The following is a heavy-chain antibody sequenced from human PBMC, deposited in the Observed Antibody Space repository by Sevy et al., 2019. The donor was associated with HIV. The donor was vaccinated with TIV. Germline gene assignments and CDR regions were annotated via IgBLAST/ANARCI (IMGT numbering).Heavy chain of an antibody. Sequence: SETVSLTCTVSGGSISSYYWSWIRQPAGKGLEWIGRIYTSGSTNYNPSLKSRVTMSVDTSKNQFSLKLSSATAADTAVYYCARGATYYYDSSGYYYDLYYFDYWGQGTLVTVSS. CDR3: ARGATYYYDSSGYYYDLYYFDY. CDR1: GGSISSYY. J-gene: IGHJ4*02. V-gene: IGHV4-4*07. CDR2: IYTSGST. D-gene: IGHD3-22*01.